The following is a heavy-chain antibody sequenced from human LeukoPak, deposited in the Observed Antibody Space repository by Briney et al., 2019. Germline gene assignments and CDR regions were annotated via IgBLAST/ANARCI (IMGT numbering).Heavy chain of an antibody. CDR1: GASMNSHY. CDR3: AREYSGPLEFQHYFDL. V-gene: IGHV4-59*11. J-gene: IGHJ4*02. Sequence: SETLSLTCSVSGASMNSHYWSWIRQPPGKGLEWIGYIYHKGDTSYNPSLHSRVTLSVDTSKSQFSLKLRSVTAADSAIYYCAREYSGPLEFQHYFDLWGQGIAVTVSS. D-gene: IGHD5-12*01. CDR2: IYHKGDT.